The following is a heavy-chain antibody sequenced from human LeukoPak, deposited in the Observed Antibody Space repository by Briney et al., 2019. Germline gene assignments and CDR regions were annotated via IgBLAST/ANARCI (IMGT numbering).Heavy chain of an antibody. Sequence: GGSLRLSCAASGFTFSNAWMSWVRQAPGKGLEWVGRIKSKADGATTHYAAPVKGRFTISRDDSKNTLYLQMNSLNTEDTAVFYRTTEGSIVGYHGVDVWGQGTTVTVSS. V-gene: IGHV3-15*01. CDR2: IKSKADGATT. CDR3: TTEGSIVGYHGVDV. CDR1: GFTFSNAW. D-gene: IGHD3-16*02. J-gene: IGHJ6*02.